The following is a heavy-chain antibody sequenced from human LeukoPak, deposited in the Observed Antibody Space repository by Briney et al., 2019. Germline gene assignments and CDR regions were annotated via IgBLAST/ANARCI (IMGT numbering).Heavy chain of an antibody. V-gene: IGHV1-69*04. D-gene: IGHD3-16*01. Sequence: SVKVSCKASGGTFSSYAISWVRQAPGQGLEWMGRIIPILGIANYAQKFQGRVTITADKSTSTAYMELSGLRSEDTAVYYCARETGYYDYVWGSYRGYYFDYWGQGTLVTVSS. J-gene: IGHJ4*02. CDR2: IIPILGIA. CDR3: ARETGYYDYVWGSYRGYYFDY. CDR1: GGTFSSYA.